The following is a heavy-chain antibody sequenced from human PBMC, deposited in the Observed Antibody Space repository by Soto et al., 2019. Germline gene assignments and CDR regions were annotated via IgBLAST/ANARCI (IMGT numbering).Heavy chain of an antibody. CDR1: GHTFTGYY. J-gene: IGHJ4*02. D-gene: IGHD1-26*01. Sequence: ASVEVSCKASGHTFTGYYMHWVRQAPGQGLEWMGWINPNTGGTNYAQKFQVRVTMTRDTPISTAYIELSRLRSDDTAVYYCARGPRSPSGSYYPDYWGQGTLVTVSS. V-gene: IGHV1-2*02. CDR2: INPNTGGT. CDR3: ARGPRSPSGSYYPDY.